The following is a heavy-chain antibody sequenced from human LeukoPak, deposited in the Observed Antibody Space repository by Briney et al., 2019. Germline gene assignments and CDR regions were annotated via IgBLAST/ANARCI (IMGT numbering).Heavy chain of an antibody. CDR3: ARGTTFTRDSLEDY. J-gene: IGHJ4*02. CDR1: GFTFSSYA. V-gene: IGHV3-64*01. D-gene: IGHD4-17*01. Sequence: GGSLRLSCAASGFTFSSYAMYWVRQAPGKGLEYVSAISSNGGSTYYANSVKGRFTISRDNSKNTLYLQMGSLRAEDMAVYYCARGTTFTRDSLEDYWGQGTLVTVSS. CDR2: ISSNGGST.